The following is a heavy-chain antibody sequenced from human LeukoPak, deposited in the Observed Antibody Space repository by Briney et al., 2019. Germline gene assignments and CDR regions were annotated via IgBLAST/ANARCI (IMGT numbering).Heavy chain of an antibody. CDR3: TKGGGSGEYSDYYFDY. J-gene: IGHJ4*02. V-gene: IGHV3-30*18. Sequence: GGSLRLSCAASGFTLRRYGMHWVRQAPGKGLEWLAAISYDGRNKYYGDSARGRFTISRDKSENTMYLRMNSLTFEDTAVYYCTKGGGSGEYSDYYFDYWGQGTLVTVSS. CDR2: ISYDGRNK. CDR1: GFTLRRYG. D-gene: IGHD4-11*01.